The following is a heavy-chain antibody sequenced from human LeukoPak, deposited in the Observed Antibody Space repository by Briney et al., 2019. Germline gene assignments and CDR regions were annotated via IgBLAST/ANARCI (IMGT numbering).Heavy chain of an antibody. D-gene: IGHD6-13*01. CDR3: ARDLMGPGAAAGTLIDY. V-gene: IGHV3-30*04. CDR2: ISYDGSNK. CDR1: GFTFSSYA. Sequence: GGSLRLSCAASGFTFSSYAMHWVRQAPGKGLEWVAVISYDGSNKYYADSVKGRFTISRDNSKSTLYLQMNSLRAEDTAVYYCARDLMGPGAAAGTLIDYWGQGTLVTVSS. J-gene: IGHJ4*02.